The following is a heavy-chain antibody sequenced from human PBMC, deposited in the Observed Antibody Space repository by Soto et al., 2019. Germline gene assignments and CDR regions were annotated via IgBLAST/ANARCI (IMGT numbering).Heavy chain of an antibody. D-gene: IGHD5-18*01. CDR1: RAFINSGGFY. V-gene: IGHV4-30-4*01. J-gene: IGHJ5*02. CDR2: IFHSGST. Sequence: SETLSLTCSVSRAFINSGGFYYSWIRQPPGKGLEWLGYIFHSGSTLYNPSLKSRVTISVDTSKNQFSLKLSSVTAADTAVYYCARGDSLSGYSHGFTWWFDPWGQATLVTVSS. CDR3: ARGDSLSGYSHGFTWWFDP.